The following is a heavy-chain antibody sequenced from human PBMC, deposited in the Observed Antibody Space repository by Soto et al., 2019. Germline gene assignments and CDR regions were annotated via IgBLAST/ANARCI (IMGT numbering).Heavy chain of an antibody. J-gene: IGHJ4*02. CDR1: GFTFSSYA. CDR2: ISGSGGST. Sequence: GGSLRLSCAASGFTFSSYAMSWVRQAPGKGLEWVSAISGSGGSTYYADSVKGRFTISRDNSKNTLYLQMNSLRAEDTAVYYCAKEIDYDFWSGYYQPSSGTTGGLHYWGQGTLVTVSS. CDR3: AKEIDYDFWSGYYQPSSGTTGGLHY. D-gene: IGHD3-3*01. V-gene: IGHV3-23*01.